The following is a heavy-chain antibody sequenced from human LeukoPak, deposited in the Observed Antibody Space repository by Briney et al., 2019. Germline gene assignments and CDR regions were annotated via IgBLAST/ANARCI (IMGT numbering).Heavy chain of an antibody. Sequence: PGGSLRLSCAASGFTFSSYWMSWVRQAPGKGLEWVANIKQDGSEKYYVDSVKGRFTISRDNAKNSLYLQMNSLRAEDTAVYYCARVLEAPYYYMDVWGKGTTDTVSS. CDR3: ARVLEAPYYYMDV. CDR2: IKQDGSEK. J-gene: IGHJ6*03. CDR1: GFTFSSYW. V-gene: IGHV3-7*01.